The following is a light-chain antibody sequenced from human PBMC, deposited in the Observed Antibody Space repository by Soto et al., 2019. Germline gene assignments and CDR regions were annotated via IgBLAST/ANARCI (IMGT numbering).Light chain of an antibody. V-gene: IGKV3-20*01. J-gene: IGKJ1*01. CDR2: AAS. CDR3: QQYATSPRT. CDR1: QSVNNNF. Sequence: EIVLTQSPGTLSLSPGEGATLSCRASQSVNNNFLAWYQQKPGQAPRLLIYAASSRAAGIPDRFTGSGAGTDFTLTITRLEPEDSAVYYCQQYATSPRTFGQGTKVDIK.